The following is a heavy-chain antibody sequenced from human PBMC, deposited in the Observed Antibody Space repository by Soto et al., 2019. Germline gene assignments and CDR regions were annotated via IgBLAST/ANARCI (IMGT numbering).Heavy chain of an antibody. D-gene: IGHD4-17*01. CDR2: IYYSGST. CDR1: GGSISSYY. Sequence: SETLSLTCTVSGGSISSYYWSWIRQPPGKGLEWIGYIYYSGSTNYNPSLKSRVTISVDTSKNQFSLKLSSVTAADTAVYYCARDQRTTDANYYYGMDVWGQGTTVTASS. J-gene: IGHJ6*02. V-gene: IGHV4-59*01. CDR3: ARDQRTTDANYYYGMDV.